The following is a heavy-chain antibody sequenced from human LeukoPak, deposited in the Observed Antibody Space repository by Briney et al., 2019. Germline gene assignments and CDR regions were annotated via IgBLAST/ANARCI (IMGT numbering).Heavy chain of an antibody. Sequence: GGSLRLSCAASEFTFSSDWMSWVRQAPGKGLEWVASINQDGSEKYYVDSVKGRFTISRDNAKNSLCLQMNSLRGEDTAVYCCARAMNWGQGTLVTVSS. D-gene: IGHD3-22*01. CDR2: INQDGSEK. CDR3: ARAMN. J-gene: IGHJ4*02. V-gene: IGHV3-7*01. CDR1: EFTFSSDW.